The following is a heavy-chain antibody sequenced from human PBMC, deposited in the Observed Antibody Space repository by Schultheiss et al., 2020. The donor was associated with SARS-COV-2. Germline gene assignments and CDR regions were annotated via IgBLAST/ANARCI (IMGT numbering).Heavy chain of an antibody. J-gene: IGHJ3*02. Sequence: GESLKISCAASGFTFSSYGMHWVRQAPGKGLEWVSSISSSSSYIYYADSVKGRFTISRDNAKNSLYLQVNSLRAEDTAVYYCARPMHWGYAFDIWGQGTTVTVSS. V-gene: IGHV3-21*01. CDR1: GFTFSSYG. CDR3: ARPMHWGYAFDI. D-gene: IGHD7-27*01. CDR2: ISSSSSYI.